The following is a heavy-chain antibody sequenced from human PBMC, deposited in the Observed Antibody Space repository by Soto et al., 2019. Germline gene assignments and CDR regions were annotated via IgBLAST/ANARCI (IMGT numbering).Heavy chain of an antibody. CDR3: ARGSHERSSSANWFDP. CDR1: GGTFSSYT. J-gene: IGHJ5*02. V-gene: IGHV1-69*02. CDR2: IIPILGIA. Sequence: GASVKVSCKASGGTFSSYTISWVRQAPGQGLEWMGRIIPILGIANYAQKFQGRVTITADKSTSTAYMELSSLRSEDTAVYYCARGSHERSSSANWFDPWGQGTLVTVSS. D-gene: IGHD6-6*01.